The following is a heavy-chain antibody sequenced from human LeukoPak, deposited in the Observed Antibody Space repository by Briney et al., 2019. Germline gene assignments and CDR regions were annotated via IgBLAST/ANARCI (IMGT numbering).Heavy chain of an antibody. J-gene: IGHJ4*02. D-gene: IGHD3-22*01. Sequence: GGSLRLSCAASGFTFSSYGMHWVRQAPGKGLEWVAVIWYDGSNKYYADSVKGRFTISRDNSKNTLYLQMNSLRAEDTAVYYCARDRDSSGYHPWYYFDYWGQGTLVTVSS. CDR3: ARDRDSSGYHPWYYFDY. V-gene: IGHV3-33*01. CDR2: IWYDGSNK. CDR1: GFTFSSYG.